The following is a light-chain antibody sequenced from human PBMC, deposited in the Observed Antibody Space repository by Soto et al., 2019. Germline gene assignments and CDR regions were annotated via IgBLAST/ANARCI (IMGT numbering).Light chain of an antibody. CDR2: GAS. V-gene: IGKV3-15*01. CDR1: QSVRSD. Sequence: EIVMTQSPATLSVSPGDRATLSCRASQSVRSDLAWYQQKPGQVPSLLIFGASTRATGIPARFSGSGSGTEFTLTISSLQSEDFAVYYCQQYNNWPITFGQGTRLEIK. J-gene: IGKJ5*01. CDR3: QQYNNWPIT.